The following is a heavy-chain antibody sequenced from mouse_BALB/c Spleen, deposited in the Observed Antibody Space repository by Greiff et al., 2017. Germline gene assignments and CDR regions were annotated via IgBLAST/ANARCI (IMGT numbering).Heavy chain of an antibody. CDR2: ISSGGSYT. J-gene: IGHJ3*01. D-gene: IGHD2-10*01. Sequence: EVNVVESGGGLVKPGGSLKLSCAASGFTFSSYAMSWVRQTPEKRLEWVATISSGGSYTYYPDSVKGRFTISRDNAKNTLYLQMSSLRSEDTAMYYCARHAYYGNPAWFAYWGQGTLVTVSA. CDR3: ARHAYYGNPAWFAY. CDR1: GFTFSSYA. V-gene: IGHV5-9-3*01.